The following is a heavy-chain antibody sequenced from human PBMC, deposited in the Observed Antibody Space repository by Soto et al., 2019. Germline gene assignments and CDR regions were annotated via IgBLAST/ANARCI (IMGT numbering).Heavy chain of an antibody. CDR1: GGSISSSSYY. Sequence: SETLSLTCTVSGGSISSSSYYWGWIRQPPGKGLEWIGSIYYSGSTNYNPSLKSRVTISVDPSKNQFSLKLSSVTAADTAVYYCARMRYGSGSYYPKPPPWGWYGMDVWGQGTTVTVSS. D-gene: IGHD3-10*01. V-gene: IGHV4-39*01. J-gene: IGHJ6*02. CDR2: IYYSGST. CDR3: ARMRYGSGSYYPKPPPWGWYGMDV.